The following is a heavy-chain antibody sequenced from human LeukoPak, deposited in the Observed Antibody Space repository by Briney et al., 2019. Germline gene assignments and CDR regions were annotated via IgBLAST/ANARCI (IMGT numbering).Heavy chain of an antibody. D-gene: IGHD2-2*01. CDR2: IYHSGST. CDR1: CYSISSGYY. V-gene: IGHV4-38-2*01. CDR3: ARHVKMPPSVWFDP. Sequence: PSETLSLTCAVSCYSISSGYYWGWIRQPPGKGLEWIGSIYHSGSTYYNPSLKSRVTISVDTSKNQFSLKLSSVTAADTAVYYCARHVKMPPSVWFDPWGQGTLVTVSS. J-gene: IGHJ5*02.